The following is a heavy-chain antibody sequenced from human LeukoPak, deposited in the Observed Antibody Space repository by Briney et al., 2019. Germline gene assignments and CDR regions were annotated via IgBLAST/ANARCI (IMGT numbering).Heavy chain of an antibody. V-gene: IGHV4-34*01. CDR1: GGSFSGYY. D-gene: IGHD4-17*01. CDR3: AGYHAYGVTTPPLGY. J-gene: IGHJ4*02. CDR2: INHSGST. Sequence: PSETLSLTCAVYGGSFSGYYWSWIRQPPGKGLEWIGEINHSGSTYYNPSLKSRVTISVDTSKNQFSLKLSSVTAADTAVYFCAGYHAYGVTTPPLGYWGQGTLVTVPS.